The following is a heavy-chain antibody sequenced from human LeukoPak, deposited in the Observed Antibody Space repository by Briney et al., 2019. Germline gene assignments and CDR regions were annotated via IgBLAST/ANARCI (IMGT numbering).Heavy chain of an antibody. CDR3: ATFYDSSGYYHDY. Sequence: SETLSLTCTVSGGSISSGGYYWSWIRQHPGKGLEWIGYIYYSGSTYYNPSLKSRVTISVDTSKNQFSLKLSSVTAADTAVCYCATFYDSSGYYHDYWGQGTLVTVSS. CDR1: GGSISSGGYY. J-gene: IGHJ4*02. D-gene: IGHD3-22*01. V-gene: IGHV4-31*03. CDR2: IYYSGST.